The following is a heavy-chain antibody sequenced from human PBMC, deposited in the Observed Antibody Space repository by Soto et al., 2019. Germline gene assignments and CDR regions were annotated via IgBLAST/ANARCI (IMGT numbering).Heavy chain of an antibody. CDR1: GFTFRDYY. J-gene: IGHJ6*02. CDR3: ARNTVSAAGADYYGLDV. V-gene: IGHV3-11*01. CDR2: MSSSGATI. D-gene: IGHD6-13*01. Sequence: QVHLVESGGDLVEPGGSLRLSCAGSGFTFRDYYMSWVRLAPGQGLEWVSYMSSSGATIYYADSVKSRFTISRDNAKNSLYLQMNSLRADDTAVYYCARNTVSAAGADYYGLDVWGQGTTVTVSS.